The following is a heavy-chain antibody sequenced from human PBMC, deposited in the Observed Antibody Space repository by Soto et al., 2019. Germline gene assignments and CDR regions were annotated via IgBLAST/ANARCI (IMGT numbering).Heavy chain of an antibody. CDR3: ARGEGLAYCGGDCYTSYY. D-gene: IGHD2-21*02. V-gene: IGHV3-74*01. CDR1: GFTFSSYW. CDR2: INSDGSST. J-gene: IGHJ4*02. Sequence: GGSLRLSCAASGFTFSSYWMHWVRQAPGKGLVWVSRINSDGSSTSYADSVKGRFTISRDNAKNTLYLQMNSLRAEDTAVYYCARGEGLAYCGGDCYTSYYWGQGTLVTVSS.